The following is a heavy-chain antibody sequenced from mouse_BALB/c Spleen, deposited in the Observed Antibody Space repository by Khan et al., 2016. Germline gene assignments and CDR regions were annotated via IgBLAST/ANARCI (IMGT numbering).Heavy chain of an antibody. D-gene: IGHD2-1*01. Sequence: VKLLESGAELARPGASVKMSCKASGYTFTTYTMQWVKQRPGQGLEWIGYINPSSNYSNYNQKFKDKATLTADKSSSTAYMQLSSLTSEDSAVYYCARGDGNNDYWGQGTLVTVSA. CDR3: ARGDGNNDY. J-gene: IGHJ3*01. CDR1: GYTFTTYT. V-gene: IGHV1-4*01. CDR2: INPSSNYS.